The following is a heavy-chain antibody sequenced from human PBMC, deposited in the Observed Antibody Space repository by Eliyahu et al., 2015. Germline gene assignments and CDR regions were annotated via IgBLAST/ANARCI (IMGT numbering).Heavy chain of an antibody. Sequence: EVQLVESGGVXVQPGGSLRLSCXASGFSCSTSWMHWVRPAPGKGLGWVSGIKSDGTXTDYADSVKGRFTTXRDNSKNTLYLEMNSLRVEDTAIXYCVCKVAVGFSWGLGTLVTVSS. D-gene: IGHD2/OR15-2a*01. CDR3: VCKVAVGFS. J-gene: IGHJ5*02. V-gene: IGHV3-74*01. CDR2: IKSDGTXT. CDR1: GFSCSTSW.